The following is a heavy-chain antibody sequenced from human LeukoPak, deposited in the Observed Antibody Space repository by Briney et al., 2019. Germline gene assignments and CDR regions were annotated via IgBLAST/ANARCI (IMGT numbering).Heavy chain of an antibody. CDR2: ISGDGGST. CDR1: GFTFDYYA. Sequence: GGSLRLSCAASGFTFDYYAMHWVRQAPGKGLEWVSLISGDGGSTYYADSVKGRFTISRDNSKNSLYLQMNSLRTEDTSLYYCAKDTAMVYYFDYWGQGTLVTVSS. CDR3: AKDTAMVYYFDY. V-gene: IGHV3-43*02. D-gene: IGHD5-18*01. J-gene: IGHJ4*02.